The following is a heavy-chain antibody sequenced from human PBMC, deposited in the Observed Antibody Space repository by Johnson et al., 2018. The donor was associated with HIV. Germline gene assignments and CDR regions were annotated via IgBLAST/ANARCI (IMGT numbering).Heavy chain of an antibody. CDR3: ARDDSPDGFDI. J-gene: IGHJ3*02. Sequence: QMQLVESGGGVVQPGRSLRLSCAASGFTFSSYAMHWVRQAPGKGLEWVAVISYDGSNKYYADSVKGRFTISRDNSKNTLYLQMNSLRAEDTAVYYCARDDSPDGFDIWGQGTMVTVSS. D-gene: IGHD3-22*01. CDR2: ISYDGSNK. V-gene: IGHV3-30-3*01. CDR1: GFTFSSYA.